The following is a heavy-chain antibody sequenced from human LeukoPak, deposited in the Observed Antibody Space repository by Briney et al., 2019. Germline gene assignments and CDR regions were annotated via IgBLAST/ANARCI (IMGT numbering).Heavy chain of an antibody. CDR1: GGAFSSYA. V-gene: IGHV1-69*05. D-gene: IGHD2/OR15-2a*01. J-gene: IGHJ4*02. CDR2: IIPIFGTA. Sequence: SVKVSCKASGGAFSSYAISWVRQAPGQGLEWMGGIIPIFGTANYAQKFQGRVTITTDESTSTAYMELSSLRSEDTAVYYCARVDLWGQRDFRYYWSQGTLVTVSS. CDR3: ARVDLWGQRDFRYY.